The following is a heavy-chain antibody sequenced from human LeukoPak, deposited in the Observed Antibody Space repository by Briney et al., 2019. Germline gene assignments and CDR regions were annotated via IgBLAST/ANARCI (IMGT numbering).Heavy chain of an antibody. CDR1: GFTFTSKW. V-gene: IGHV3-74*01. Sequence: GGSLRLSCAASGFTFTSKWMHWVRHAPGKGLVWVSRLSSDGITTTYADSVKGRFTISRDNGKNTLYLQMNSLRAGDTAVYHCARDTVTTFRFRDYQHYGMDVWGQGTTVTVSS. CDR3: ARDTVTTFRFRDYQHYGMDV. J-gene: IGHJ6*02. D-gene: IGHD4-17*01. CDR2: LSSDGITT.